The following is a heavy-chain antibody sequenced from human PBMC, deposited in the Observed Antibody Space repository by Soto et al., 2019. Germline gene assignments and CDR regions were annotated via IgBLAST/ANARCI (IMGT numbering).Heavy chain of an antibody. Sequence: PGGSLRLSRAASGLAVSKPCMRWVRPATGKGLEWVGRIKSKTDGGTTDYAAPVKGRFTIARDDSKNTLYLQMNSLKTEDTAVYYCTIHSSSWYNWFDPWGQGTLVTVS. CDR3: TIHSSSWYNWFDP. CDR1: GLAVSKPC. J-gene: IGHJ5*02. CDR2: IKSKTDGGTT. D-gene: IGHD6-13*01. V-gene: IGHV3-15*01.